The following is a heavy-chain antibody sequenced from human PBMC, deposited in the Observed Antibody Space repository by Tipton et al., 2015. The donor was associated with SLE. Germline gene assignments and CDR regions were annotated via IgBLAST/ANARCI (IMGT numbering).Heavy chain of an antibody. J-gene: IGHJ3*02. CDR3: ASGILTGYAAFDI. Sequence: GLVKPSETLSLTCTVSGGSISNYYWSWIRQPPGKGLEWIGYIHNSGNTNYNPSLKSRVTILLDTSENQFSLRLRSMTAADTAVYYCASGILTGYAAFDIWGPGTMVTVSS. CDR2: IHNSGNT. D-gene: IGHD3-9*01. CDR1: GGSISNYY. V-gene: IGHV4-59*08.